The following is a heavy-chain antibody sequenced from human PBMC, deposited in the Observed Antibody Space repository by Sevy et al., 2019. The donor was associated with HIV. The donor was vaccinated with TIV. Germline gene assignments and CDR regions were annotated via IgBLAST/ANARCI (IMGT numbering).Heavy chain of an antibody. CDR1: GFTFSSYS. D-gene: IGHD3-22*01. J-gene: IGHJ5*02. CDR3: AREPPYYYDSSDERVGRNWFDP. CDR2: ISSSSSYI. Sequence: GGSLRLSCAASGFTFSSYSMNWVRQAPGKGLEWVSSISSSSSYIYYADSVKGRFTISRDNAKNSLYLQMISLRAEDTAVYYCAREPPYYYDSSDERVGRNWFDPWGQGTLVTVSA. V-gene: IGHV3-21*01.